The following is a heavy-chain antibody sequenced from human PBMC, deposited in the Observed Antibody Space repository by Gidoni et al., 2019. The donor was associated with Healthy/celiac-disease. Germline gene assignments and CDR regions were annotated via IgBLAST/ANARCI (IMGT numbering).Heavy chain of an antibody. CDR3: ARGIAVVAYYYYGMDV. V-gene: IGHV3-74*01. CDR2: INSDGSST. D-gene: IGHD6-19*01. CDR1: GFTFRSYW. Sequence: EVQLVESGGGLVQPGGSLRLSCAASGFTFRSYWMHWVRQAPGKGLVWVSRINSDGSSTSYADSVKGRFTISRDNAKNTLYLQMNSLRAEDTAVYYCARGIAVVAYYYYGMDVWGQGTTVTVSS. J-gene: IGHJ6*02.